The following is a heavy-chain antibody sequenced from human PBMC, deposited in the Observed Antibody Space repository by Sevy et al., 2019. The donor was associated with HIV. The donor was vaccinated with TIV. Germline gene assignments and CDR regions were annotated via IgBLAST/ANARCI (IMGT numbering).Heavy chain of an antibody. Sequence: GESLKISCKGSGYSFTSHWIGWVRHMSGKGLEWMGIIYPDDSETRYSPSFQGQVTFSADKSISTAYLQWSSLKASDTAMYYCATSRSGYFDSSGYYIYWGQGTMVTVSS. CDR3: ATSRSGYFDSSGYYIY. CDR2: IYPDDSET. V-gene: IGHV5-51*01. J-gene: IGHJ4*02. D-gene: IGHD3-22*01. CDR1: GYSFTSHW.